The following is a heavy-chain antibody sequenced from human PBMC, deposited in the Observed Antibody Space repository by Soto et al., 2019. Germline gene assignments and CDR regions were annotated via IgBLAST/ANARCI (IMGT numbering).Heavy chain of an antibody. V-gene: IGHV3-7*01. Sequence: EVQLVESGGGLVQPGGSLRLSCAASGFTFSSYWMSWVRQAPGKGLEWVANIKQDGSEKYYVDSVKGRFTISRDNAKNSLYLQMNSLRAEDTGVYYCARVDYYYYYGMDVWGQGTTVTVSS. J-gene: IGHJ6*02. CDR1: GFTFSSYW. CDR2: IKQDGSEK. CDR3: ARVDYYYYYGMDV.